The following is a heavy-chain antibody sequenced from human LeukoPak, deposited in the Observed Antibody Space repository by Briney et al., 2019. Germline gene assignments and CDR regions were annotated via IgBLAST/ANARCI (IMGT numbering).Heavy chain of an antibody. J-gene: IGHJ3*02. CDR2: IYYTGTT. D-gene: IGHD1-26*01. CDR1: GGSISSTSYY. Sequence: PSETLSLTCNVSGGSISSTSYYWGWIRQPPGKGLEWLGNIYYTGTTYYNPSLKSRVTISVDTSNNQFSLKLSSVTAADTAVYYCARLSWESGADAFDIWGQGTMVTVSS. CDR3: ARLSWESGADAFDI. V-gene: IGHV4-39*07.